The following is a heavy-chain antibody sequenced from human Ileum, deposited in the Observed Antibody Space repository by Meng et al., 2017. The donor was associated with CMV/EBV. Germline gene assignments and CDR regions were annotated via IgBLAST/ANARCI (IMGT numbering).Heavy chain of an antibody. CDR3: AKVSVPGRHAATGMWMDY. D-gene: IGHD1-1*01. V-gene: IGHV3-33*06. CDR1: GFTFSQYA. Sequence: GGSLRLSCAASGFTFSQYAMHWVRQAPGKGPEWVAVIWHDGSYQFYRDSVKGRFTISRDNSNNTVYLQMNSLRAEDSAKYFCAKVSVPGRHAATGMWMDYWGLGTL. J-gene: IGHJ4*02. CDR2: IWHDGSYQ.